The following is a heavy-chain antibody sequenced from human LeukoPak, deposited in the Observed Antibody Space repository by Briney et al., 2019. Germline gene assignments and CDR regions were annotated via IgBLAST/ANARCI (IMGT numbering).Heavy chain of an antibody. V-gene: IGHV4-31*11. Sequence: SQTLSLTCAVSGGSISSADFYWSWIRQHPGKGLEWIGFIYYSGSAYYNPSLKSRVSISIDTSKNQFSLTLNSVTAADTAVYYSAKGSDFFDYWGQGTLVTVSS. CDR3: AKGSDFFDY. J-gene: IGHJ4*02. CDR2: IYYSGSA. CDR1: GGSISSADFY.